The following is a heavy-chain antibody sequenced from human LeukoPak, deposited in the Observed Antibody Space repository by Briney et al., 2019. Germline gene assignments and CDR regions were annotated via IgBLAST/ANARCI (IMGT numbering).Heavy chain of an antibody. V-gene: IGHV4-31*03. CDR3: ARDRTAAAGKYYYYGMDV. Sequence: PSQTLSLTCTVSDGSISSGGYYWSWIRQHPGKGLEWIGYIYCSGSTYYNPSLKSRVTISVDTSKNQFSLKLSSVTAADTAVYYCARDRTAAAGKYYYYGMDVWGQGTTATVSS. D-gene: IGHD6-13*01. CDR1: DGSISSGGYY. J-gene: IGHJ6*02. CDR2: IYCSGST.